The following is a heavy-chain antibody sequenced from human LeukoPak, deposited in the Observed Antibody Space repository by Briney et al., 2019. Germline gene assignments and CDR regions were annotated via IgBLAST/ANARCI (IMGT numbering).Heavy chain of an antibody. J-gene: IGHJ4*02. CDR1: GFTFSNYD. D-gene: IGHD6-13*01. CDR3: ARAYPPLRTAAAGDQ. V-gene: IGHV3-21*01. Sequence: GGSLRLSCAASGFTFSNYDMSWVRQAPGKGLEWVSSISYRSSPIYYADSVKGRFTISRDNAKNSLYLQMDSLRAGDTAVYYCARAYPPLRTAAAGDQWGQGTLVTVSS. CDR2: ISYRSSPI.